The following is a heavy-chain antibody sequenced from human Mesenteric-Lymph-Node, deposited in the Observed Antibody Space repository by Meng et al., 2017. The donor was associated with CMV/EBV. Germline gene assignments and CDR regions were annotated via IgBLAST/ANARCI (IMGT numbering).Heavy chain of an antibody. CDR1: GISISSSTW. D-gene: IGHD6-6*01. CDR2: IYHDGRT. CDR3: ASRTIASRPSHLDY. V-gene: IGHV4-4*02. J-gene: IGHJ4*02. Sequence: VYGISISSSTWWNWVRQPPGKGLEWIGEIYHDGRTNYDASLNARVSMSVDKSRSQFSLNLNSVTVADTAVYYCASRTIASRPSHLDYWGQGALVTVSS.